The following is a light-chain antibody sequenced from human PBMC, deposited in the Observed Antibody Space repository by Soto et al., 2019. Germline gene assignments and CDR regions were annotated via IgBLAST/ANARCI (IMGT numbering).Light chain of an antibody. J-gene: IGKJ3*01. CDR2: GAS. CDR3: QQYCSPRFT. V-gene: IGKV3-20*01. CDR1: QSVSSSF. Sequence: EIVLTQSPGTLSLSPGERATLSCRASQSVSSSFLAWYQQKPGQAPRLLIYGASTRATGIPDRLSGSGSGTDFTLTISRLEPEDCAVYYCQQYCSPRFTFGPGTTVDLK.